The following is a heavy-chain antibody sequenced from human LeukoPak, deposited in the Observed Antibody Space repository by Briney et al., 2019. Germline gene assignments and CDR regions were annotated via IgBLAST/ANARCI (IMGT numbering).Heavy chain of an antibody. V-gene: IGHV3-23*01. J-gene: IGHJ4*02. Sequence: HPGGSLRLSCEASGFTFSNYAMSWVRQAPEKGLEWVSTISGSGGRTYYADSVKDRFTVSRDNSKDTLYLQMNSLRAEDTAVYYCSGDYPPIDYWGQGALVTVSS. D-gene: IGHD4-17*01. CDR2: ISGSGGRT. CDR1: GFTFSNYA. CDR3: SGDYPPIDY.